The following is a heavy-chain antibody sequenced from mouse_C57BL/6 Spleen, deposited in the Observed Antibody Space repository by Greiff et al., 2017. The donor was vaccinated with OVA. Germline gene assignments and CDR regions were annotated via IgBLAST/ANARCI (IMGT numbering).Heavy chain of an antibody. J-gene: IGHJ2*01. Sequence: QVQLQQPGAELVMPGASVKLSCKASGYTFTSYWMHWVKQRPGQGLEWIGEIDPSDSYTNYNQKFKGKSTLTVDKSSSTAYMQLSSLTSDDSAVYYCARRREYYFDYWGQGTTLTVSS. CDR2: IDPSDSYT. CDR3: ARRREYYFDY. V-gene: IGHV1-69*01. CDR1: GYTFTSYW.